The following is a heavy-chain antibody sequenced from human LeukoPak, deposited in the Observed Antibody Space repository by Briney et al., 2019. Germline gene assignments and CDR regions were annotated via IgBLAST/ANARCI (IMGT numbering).Heavy chain of an antibody. Sequence: SETLSLTCIVSGGSISGYYWSWSRQAPGKGVEWIGNLYYNRGAWFKSSLKSRVTTSVDTSKNEFSLKLSSVTAADTAVYYCARWSDCGGDCHILDYWGQGILVTVSS. V-gene: IGHV4-59*01. CDR3: ARWSDCGGDCHILDY. CDR1: GGSISGYY. CDR2: LYYNRGA. J-gene: IGHJ4*02. D-gene: IGHD2-21*02.